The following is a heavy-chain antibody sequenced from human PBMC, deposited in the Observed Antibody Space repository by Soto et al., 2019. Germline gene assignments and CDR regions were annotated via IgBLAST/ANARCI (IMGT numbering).Heavy chain of an antibody. V-gene: IGHV3-43*01. Sequence: PGGSLRLSCAASGFTFDDYTMHWVRQAPGKGLEWVSLISWDGGSTYYADSVKGRFTISRDNSKNSLYLQMNSLRTEDTALYYCAKDISNPEYSGYDLYGMDVWGQGTTVTVSS. CDR3: AKDISNPEYSGYDLYGMDV. J-gene: IGHJ6*02. D-gene: IGHD5-12*01. CDR1: GFTFDDYT. CDR2: ISWDGGST.